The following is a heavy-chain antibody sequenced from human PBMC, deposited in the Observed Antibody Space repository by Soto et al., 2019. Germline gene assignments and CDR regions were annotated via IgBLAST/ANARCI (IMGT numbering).Heavy chain of an antibody. CDR1: GFTFSSYG. V-gene: IGHV3-30*18. Sequence: RRLSCAASGFTFSSYGMHWVRQAPGKGLEWVAVISYDGSNKYYADSVKGRFTISRDNSKNTLYLQMNSLRAEDTAVYYCAKSPTAVAGYLDYWGQGTLVTVSS. D-gene: IGHD6-19*01. CDR3: AKSPTAVAGYLDY. J-gene: IGHJ4*02. CDR2: ISYDGSNK.